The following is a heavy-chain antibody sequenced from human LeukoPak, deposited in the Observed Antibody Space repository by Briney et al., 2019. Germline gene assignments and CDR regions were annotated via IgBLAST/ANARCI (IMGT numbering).Heavy chain of an antibody. D-gene: IGHD5-24*01. J-gene: IGHJ3*02. V-gene: IGHV1-8*01. CDR1: GYTFINYD. Sequence: ASVKVSCKASGYTFINYDINWVRQATGQGLEWMGWMNPNSGDTGYAQKSQGRVTMTRNTSINTAYMELSSLRSEDTAVYYCARSRWLQLDAFDIWGLGTMVTVSS. CDR2: MNPNSGDT. CDR3: ARSRWLQLDAFDI.